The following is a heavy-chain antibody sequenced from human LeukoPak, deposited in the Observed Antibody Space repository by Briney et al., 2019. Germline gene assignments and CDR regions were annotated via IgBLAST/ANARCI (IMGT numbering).Heavy chain of an antibody. CDR1: GFTFDDYA. Sequence: GGSLRLSCAASGFTFDDYAMHWVRKAPGKGLEWGSGISWNSGSIGYADSVRGRFTISRDNAKNSLYLQMNSLRAEDTALYYCAKDMREYCGGDCYPTFDYWGQGTLVTVSS. CDR2: ISWNSGSI. V-gene: IGHV3-9*01. CDR3: AKDMREYCGGDCYPTFDY. D-gene: IGHD2-21*02. J-gene: IGHJ4*02.